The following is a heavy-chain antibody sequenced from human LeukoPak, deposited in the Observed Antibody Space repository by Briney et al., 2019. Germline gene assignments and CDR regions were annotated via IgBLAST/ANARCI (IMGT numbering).Heavy chain of an antibody. CDR3: AKPTAGYSSGRYPGWPVDY. CDR2: ISGSGGDT. V-gene: IGHV3-23*01. J-gene: IGHJ4*02. Sequence: PGGSLRLSCAASGFTFRSYAIYWVRQAPGKGLEWVSGISGSGGDTYFADSVEGRFTISRDNSKNTVFLQMDSLRAEDTAVYYCAKPTAGYSSGRYPGWPVDYWGLGTLVTVSS. D-gene: IGHD6-19*01. CDR1: GFTFRSYA.